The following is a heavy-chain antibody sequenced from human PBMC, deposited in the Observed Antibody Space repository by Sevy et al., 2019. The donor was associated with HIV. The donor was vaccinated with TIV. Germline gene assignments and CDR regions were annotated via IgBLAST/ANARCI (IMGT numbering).Heavy chain of an antibody. CDR1: GFTFSSYW. CDR2: IKQEGSEK. V-gene: IGHV3-7*01. CDR3: ARDVSVPGGFDY. Sequence: GGSLRLSCAASGFTFSSYWMSWVRQAPGKGLEWVANIKQEGSEKYYVDSGKGRFTISRDNAKNSLYLQMNSLGAEETAVYYCARDVSVPGGFDYWGQGTLVTVSS. D-gene: IGHD1-1*01. J-gene: IGHJ4*02.